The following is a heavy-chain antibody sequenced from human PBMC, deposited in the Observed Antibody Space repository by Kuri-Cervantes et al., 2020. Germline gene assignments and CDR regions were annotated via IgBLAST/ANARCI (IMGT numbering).Heavy chain of an antibody. V-gene: IGHV4-59*01. D-gene: IGHD4-23*01. CDR1: GGSFSAYY. Sequence: GSLRLSCAVYGGSFSAYYWSWIRQPPGKGLEWIGYIYYSGSTNYNPSLKSRVTISVDTSKNQFSLKLSSVTAADTAVYYCARGGKDWFDPWGQGTLVTVSS. CDR3: ARGGKDWFDP. J-gene: IGHJ5*02. CDR2: IYYSGST.